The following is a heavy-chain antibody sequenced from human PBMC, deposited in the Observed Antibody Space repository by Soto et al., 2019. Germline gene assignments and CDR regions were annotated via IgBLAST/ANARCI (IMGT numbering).Heavy chain of an antibody. V-gene: IGHV3-23*01. CDR1: GFIFSSYA. Sequence: GGSLRLSCVASGFIFSSYAMHWVRQAPGKGLEWVSSISYSGGGTYYADSVKGRLTISRHNSKNTLYLQMSSLRAEDTAVYYCVKDKGSTVSPSEYYYNGMDVWGQGTTVTVSS. D-gene: IGHD4-17*01. J-gene: IGHJ6*02. CDR3: VKDKGSTVSPSEYYYNGMDV. CDR2: ISYSGGGT.